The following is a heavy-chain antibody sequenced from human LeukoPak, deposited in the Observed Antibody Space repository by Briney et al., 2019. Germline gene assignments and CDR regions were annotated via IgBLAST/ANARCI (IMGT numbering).Heavy chain of an antibody. CDR1: GFTFSNYW. CDR3: ARGGSGWYYFDY. Sequence: PGGSLRLSCAASGFTFSNYWMSWVRQAPGKGLEWVANIKQGGSEKNYVDSVKGRFTMSRDNAKDSLYLQMNSLRAEDTAVYYCARGGSGWYYFDYWGQGTLVSVSS. CDR2: IKQGGSEK. V-gene: IGHV3-7*04. J-gene: IGHJ4*02. D-gene: IGHD6-19*01.